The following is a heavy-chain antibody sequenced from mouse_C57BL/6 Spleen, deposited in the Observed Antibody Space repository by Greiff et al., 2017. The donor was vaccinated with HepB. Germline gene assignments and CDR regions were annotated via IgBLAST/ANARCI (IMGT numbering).Heavy chain of an antibody. CDR2: IYPGSGST. J-gene: IGHJ3*01. V-gene: IGHV1-55*01. D-gene: IGHD2-1*01. Sequence: VQLQHSGAELVKPGASVKMSCKASGYTFTSYWITWVKQRPGQGLEWIGDIYPGSGSTNYNEKFKSKATLTVDTSSSTAYMQLSSLTSEDSAVYYCARRRGNYWFAYWGQGTLVTVSA. CDR1: GYTFTSYW. CDR3: ARRRGNYWFAY.